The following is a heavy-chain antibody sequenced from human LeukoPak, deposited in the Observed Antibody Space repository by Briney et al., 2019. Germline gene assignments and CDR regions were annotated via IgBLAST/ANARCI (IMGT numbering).Heavy chain of an antibody. Sequence: SETLSLTCAVYGGSFSGYYWSWIRQPPGKGLEWIGEINHSGSTNYNPSLESRVTISVDTSKNQFSLKLSSVTAADTAVYYCASGQYCSSTSCYRRYYYYYGMDVWGQGTTVTVSS. CDR1: GGSFSGYY. J-gene: IGHJ6*02. D-gene: IGHD2-2*01. CDR3: ASGQYCSSTSCYRRYYYYYGMDV. V-gene: IGHV4-34*01. CDR2: INHSGST.